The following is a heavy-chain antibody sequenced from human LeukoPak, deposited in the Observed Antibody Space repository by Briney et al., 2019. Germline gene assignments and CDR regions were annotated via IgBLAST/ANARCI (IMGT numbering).Heavy chain of an antibody. J-gene: IGHJ5*02. D-gene: IGHD2-2*01. CDR3: VRCQGQYLSLKTWFNP. Sequence: ASVKVSCKASGYTFSSYAIHWVRQAPGQRLEWMGWINVDSGDTKYSQKFQGRVTITRDTSASTAYMDLSSLRSEDTAVYYCVRCQGQYLSLKTWFNPGGQGPLVTVS. CDR1: GYTFSSYA. CDR2: INVDSGDT. V-gene: IGHV1-3*01.